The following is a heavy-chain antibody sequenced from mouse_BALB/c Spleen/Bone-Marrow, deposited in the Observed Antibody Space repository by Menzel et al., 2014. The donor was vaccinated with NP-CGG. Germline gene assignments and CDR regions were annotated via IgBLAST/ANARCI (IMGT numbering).Heavy chain of an antibody. CDR1: GYSITSDYL. Sequence: EVMLVESGPGLVKPSQSLSLTCTVTGYSITSDYLWNWIRQFPGNKLEWMGYISYSGSTSYNPSLKSRISITRDTSKNQFFLQLNSVTTEDTATYYCARGDGYYGVMDYWGQGTSVTVSS. D-gene: IGHD2-3*01. CDR3: ARGDGYYGVMDY. V-gene: IGHV3-2*02. J-gene: IGHJ4*01. CDR2: ISYSGST.